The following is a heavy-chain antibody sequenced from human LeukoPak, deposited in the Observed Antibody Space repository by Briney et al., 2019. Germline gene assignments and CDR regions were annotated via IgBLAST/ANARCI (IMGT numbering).Heavy chain of an antibody. D-gene: IGHD6-19*01. CDR3: ARDHIAVAGTNFDY. J-gene: IGHJ4*02. CDR2: INPNSGGT. Sequence: ASVKVSCKASGYTFTGYYMHWVRQAPGQGLEWMGWINPNSGGTNYAQKFQGRVTMTRDTSISAAYMELSRLRSDDTAVYYCARDHIAVAGTNFDYWGQGTLVTVSS. CDR1: GYTFTGYY. V-gene: IGHV1-2*02.